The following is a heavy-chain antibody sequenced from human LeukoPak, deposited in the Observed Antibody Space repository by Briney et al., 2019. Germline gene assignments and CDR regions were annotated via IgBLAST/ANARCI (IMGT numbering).Heavy chain of an antibody. Sequence: GGSLRLSCAASGFTFSSYAMSWVRQAPGKGLEWVSFISSSSSYIQYADSMKGRFTISRDNAKNSLYLQMNSLRAEDTASYYCARGRVYNGYDPFDYWGQGTLATVSS. D-gene: IGHD5-12*01. CDR2: ISSSSSYI. CDR1: GFTFSSYA. CDR3: ARGRVYNGYDPFDY. J-gene: IGHJ4*02. V-gene: IGHV3-21*01.